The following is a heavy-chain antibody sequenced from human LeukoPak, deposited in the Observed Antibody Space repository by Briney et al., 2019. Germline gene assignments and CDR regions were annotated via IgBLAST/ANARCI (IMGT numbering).Heavy chain of an antibody. J-gene: IGHJ4*02. D-gene: IGHD6-19*01. CDR3: ARRYSSGWYNY. Sequence: SETLSLTCAVYGGSFSGYYWSWIRQPPGKGLEWIGEINHSGSTNYNPSLKSRVTISADTSKNQFSPKLSSVTAADTAVYYCARRYSSGWYNYWGQGTLVTVSS. V-gene: IGHV4-34*01. CDR1: GGSFSGYY. CDR2: INHSGST.